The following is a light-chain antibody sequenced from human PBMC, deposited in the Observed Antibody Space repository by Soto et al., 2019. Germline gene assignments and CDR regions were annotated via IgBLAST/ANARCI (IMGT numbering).Light chain of an antibody. CDR2: AVN. Sequence: QSALTQPPSASGSPGQSVTISCTGTSSDGGGYKYVSWYQQHPGKAPKLMIFAVNKRPSGVPDRFSGSKSGNTASLTVSGLQAEDEADYYSSSYAGINNLGVFGTGTKLTVL. V-gene: IGLV2-8*01. CDR3: SSYAGINNLGV. CDR1: SSDGGGYKY. J-gene: IGLJ1*01.